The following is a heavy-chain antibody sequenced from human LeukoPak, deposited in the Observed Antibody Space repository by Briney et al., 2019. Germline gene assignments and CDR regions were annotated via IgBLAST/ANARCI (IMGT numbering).Heavy chain of an antibody. CDR2: IKKDGSEK. D-gene: IGHD2-15*01. J-gene: IGHJ4*02. V-gene: IGHV3-7*01. CDR1: GFTLSRHW. CDR3: AREGSGYDY. Sequence: GGSLRLSCVASGFTLSRHWMSWVRQAPGSGLEWVANIKKDGSEKNYVDSVKGRFTISRDNAKNLVYLQMTSLRVEDTATYYCAREGSGYDYWGQGTLVVVSS.